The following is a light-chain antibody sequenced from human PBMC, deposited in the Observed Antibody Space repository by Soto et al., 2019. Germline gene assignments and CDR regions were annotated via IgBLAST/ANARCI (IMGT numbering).Light chain of an antibody. V-gene: IGKV3-20*01. CDR3: QQYGSSPST. CDR1: QSVSGSR. CDR2: GAF. J-gene: IGKJ1*01. Sequence: EIEMTQSPATLSLSPGERATLSCRASQSVSGSRLAWYQQKPGQAPRLLIYGAFRRVTGIPDRFSGSGSGTDFTLTIGRLEPEDFAVYYCQQYGSSPSTFGRGTKVDIK.